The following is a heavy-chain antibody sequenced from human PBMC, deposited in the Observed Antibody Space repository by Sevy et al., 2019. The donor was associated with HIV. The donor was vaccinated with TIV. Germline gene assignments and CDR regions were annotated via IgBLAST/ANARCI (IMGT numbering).Heavy chain of an antibody. Sequence: GGSLRLSCAASGFTFSSYWMSWVRQAPGKGLEWVANIKQDGSEKYYVDSVKGRFTISGDNAKNALYLQMNSLRAEDTAVYYCARDKGDGYNYDAFDIWGQGTMVTVSS. D-gene: IGHD5-12*01. CDR3: ARDKGDGYNYDAFDI. CDR1: GFTFSSYW. J-gene: IGHJ3*02. CDR2: IKQDGSEK. V-gene: IGHV3-7*03.